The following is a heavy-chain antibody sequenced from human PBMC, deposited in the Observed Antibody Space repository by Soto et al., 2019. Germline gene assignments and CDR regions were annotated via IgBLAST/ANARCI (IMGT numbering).Heavy chain of an antibody. Sequence: LRLSCAASGFTFSSYAMHWVRQAPGKGPEWVAVISYDGSNKYYADSVKGRFTISRDNSKNTLYLQMNSLRAEDTAVYYCARDLGYCSSTSCYNWFDPWGQGTLVTVSS. J-gene: IGHJ5*02. CDR2: ISYDGSNK. D-gene: IGHD2-2*01. CDR3: ARDLGYCSSTSCYNWFDP. V-gene: IGHV3-30-3*01. CDR1: GFTFSSYA.